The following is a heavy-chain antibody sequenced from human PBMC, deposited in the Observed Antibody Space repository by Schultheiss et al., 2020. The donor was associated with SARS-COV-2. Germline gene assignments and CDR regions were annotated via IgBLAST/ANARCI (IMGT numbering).Heavy chain of an antibody. CDR2: IYSGGST. D-gene: IGHD3-10*01. J-gene: IGHJ4*02. CDR3: ARVGLDYYGSGTKVDY. Sequence: GGSLRLSCAASGFTVSSNYMSWVRQAPGKGLEWVSVIYSGGSTYYADSVKGRFTISRDNAKNSLYLQMNSLRAEDTAVYYCARVGLDYYGSGTKVDYWGQGTLVTVSS. CDR1: GFTVSSNY. V-gene: IGHV3-66*01.